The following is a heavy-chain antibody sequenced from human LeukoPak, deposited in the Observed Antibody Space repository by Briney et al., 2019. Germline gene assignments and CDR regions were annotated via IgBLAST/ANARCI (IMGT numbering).Heavy chain of an antibody. CDR3: ARGRTYYYDSRGYFDY. V-gene: IGHV4-34*01. CDR2: INHSGST. J-gene: IGHJ4*02. D-gene: IGHD3-22*01. CDR1: GGSFSGYY. Sequence: SETLSLTCAVYGGSFSGYYWSWIRQPPGKGLEWIGEINHSGSTNYNPSLKSRVTISVDTSKNQFSLKLSSVTAADTAVYYCARGRTYYYDSRGYFDYWGQGTLVTVSS.